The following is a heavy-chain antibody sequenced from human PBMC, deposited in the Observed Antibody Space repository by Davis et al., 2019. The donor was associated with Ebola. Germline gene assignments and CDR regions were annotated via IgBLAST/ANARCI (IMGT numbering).Heavy chain of an antibody. CDR2: MNPDTGTT. Sequence: ASVKVSCKASGYTFSSYDINWVRQATGQGLEWMGWMNPDTGTTGYAQKLQGRVTMTTDTSTSTAYMELRSLRSDDTAVYYCARGWFGKLVYYYGMDVWGKGTTVTVSS. J-gene: IGHJ6*04. D-gene: IGHD3-10*01. CDR3: ARGWFGKLVYYYGMDV. V-gene: IGHV1-8*01. CDR1: GYTFSSYD.